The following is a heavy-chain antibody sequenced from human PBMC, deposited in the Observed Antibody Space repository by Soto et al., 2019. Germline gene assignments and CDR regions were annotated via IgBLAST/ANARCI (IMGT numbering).Heavy chain of an antibody. CDR3: ARDLWPGVVPAAFDY. D-gene: IGHD2-2*01. Sequence: GGSLRLSCAASGFTFSSYSMNWVRQAPGKGLEWVSSISSSSYIYYADSVKGRFTISRDNAKNSLYLQMNSLRAEDTAVYYCARDLWPGVVPAAFDYWGQGTLVTVSS. CDR2: ISSSSYI. CDR1: GFTFSSYS. J-gene: IGHJ4*02. V-gene: IGHV3-21*01.